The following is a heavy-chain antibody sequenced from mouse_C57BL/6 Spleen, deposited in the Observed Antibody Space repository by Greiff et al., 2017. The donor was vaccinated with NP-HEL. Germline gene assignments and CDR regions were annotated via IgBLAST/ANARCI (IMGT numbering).Heavy chain of an antibody. CDR2: ISSGGSYT. Sequence: EVQGVESGGDLVKPGGSLKLSCAASGFPFSSYGMSWVRQTPDKRLEWVATISSGGSYTYYPDSVKGRFTISSDNAKNTLYLQMSSLKSEDTAMYYCARQGDGVDYWGQGTSVTVSS. V-gene: IGHV5-6*01. CDR1: GFPFSSYG. CDR3: ARQGDGVDY. D-gene: IGHD1-1*02. J-gene: IGHJ4*01.